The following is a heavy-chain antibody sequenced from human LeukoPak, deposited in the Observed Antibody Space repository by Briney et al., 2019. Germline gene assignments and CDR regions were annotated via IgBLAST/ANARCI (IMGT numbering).Heavy chain of an antibody. J-gene: IGHJ6*02. CDR3: AKDSGSYYYGVDV. V-gene: IGHV3-30*18. D-gene: IGHD1-26*01. CDR2: ISYDGSNK. Sequence: GGSLRLSCAASGFTFSSYGMHWVRQAPGKGLEWVTVISYDGSNKYYADSVKGRFTISRDNSKNTLYLQMNTLRAEDTAVYYCAKDSGSYYYGVDVWGQGTTVTVSS. CDR1: GFTFSSYG.